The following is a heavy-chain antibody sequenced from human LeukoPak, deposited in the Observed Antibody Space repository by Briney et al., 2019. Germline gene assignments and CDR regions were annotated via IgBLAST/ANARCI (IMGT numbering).Heavy chain of an antibody. D-gene: IGHD5-12*01. CDR2: ISAYNGNT. J-gene: IGHJ4*02. CDR3: ARDRISGLRLIGSFFPLDY. CDR1: GYTFTSYG. V-gene: IGHV1-18*01. Sequence: GASVKVSCKASGYTFTSYGISWVRQAPGQGLEWMGWISAYNGNTNYAQKLQGRVTMTTDTSTSTAYMELRSLRSDDTAVYYCARDRISGLRLIGSFFPLDYWGQGTLVTVSS.